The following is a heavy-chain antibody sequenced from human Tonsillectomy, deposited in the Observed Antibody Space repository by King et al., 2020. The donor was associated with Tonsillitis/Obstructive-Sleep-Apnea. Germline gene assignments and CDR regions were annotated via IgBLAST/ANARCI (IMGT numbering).Heavy chain of an antibody. Sequence: VQLVESGGGLVKPGGSLRLSCAASGFTFSSYSMNWGRRSPGRGLEWGSSISISSSYIHYADSVKGRFTICRDNAKNSLYLQMNRLRAEDTAVYYCARDSIGGIAVAVTDAFDIWGQGTIVTVSS. V-gene: IGHV3-21*01. CDR1: GFTFSSYS. J-gene: IGHJ3*02. CDR3: ARDSIGGIAVAVTDAFDI. D-gene: IGHD6-19*01. CDR2: ISISSSYI.